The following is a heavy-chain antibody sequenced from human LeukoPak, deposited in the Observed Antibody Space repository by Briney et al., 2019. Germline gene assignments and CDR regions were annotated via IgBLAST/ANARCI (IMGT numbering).Heavy chain of an antibody. V-gene: IGHV4-39*01. CDR2: IYYGGST. CDR1: GGSISSSSYY. Sequence: PSETLSLTCTVSGGSISSSSYYWGWIRQPPGKGLEWIGSIYYGGSTYYNPSLKSRVTISVDTSKNQFSLKLSSVTAADTAVYYCARVVEGQQLVFDYWGQGTLATVSS. CDR3: ARVVEGQQLVFDY. D-gene: IGHD6-13*01. J-gene: IGHJ4*02.